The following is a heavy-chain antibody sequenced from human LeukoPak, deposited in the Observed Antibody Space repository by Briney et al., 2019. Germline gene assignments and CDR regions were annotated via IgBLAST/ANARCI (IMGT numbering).Heavy chain of an antibody. J-gene: IGHJ4*02. CDR1: GITFSSHA. Sequence: PGGSLRLSCAASGITFSSHAMNWGRQAPGKGLEWVSAITSAANTYYADSVKGRFTISRDSSKNTLNLQMNRLSAETTAVYYCAKGGGPYHLPTDYWVQGTLVTVSS. CDR3: AKGGGPYHLPTDY. CDR2: ITSAANT. V-gene: IGHV3-23*01. D-gene: IGHD2-2*01.